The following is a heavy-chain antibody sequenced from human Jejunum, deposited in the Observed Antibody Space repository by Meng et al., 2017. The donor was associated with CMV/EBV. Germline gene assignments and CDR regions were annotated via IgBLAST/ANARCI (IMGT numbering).Heavy chain of an antibody. J-gene: IGHJ4*02. CDR3: GDPPAGY. Sequence: QVQLQESGPGLVKPSGTLSLTCVVSGGSLIGTNWWNWVRQPPGGGLGWIGEIFQSGATNYNPSLKSRVTISIDNSKNQFSLKLTSMTAADTAVYFCGDPPAGYWGQGILVTVSS. CDR1: GGSLIGTNW. V-gene: IGHV4-4*02. CDR2: IFQSGAT.